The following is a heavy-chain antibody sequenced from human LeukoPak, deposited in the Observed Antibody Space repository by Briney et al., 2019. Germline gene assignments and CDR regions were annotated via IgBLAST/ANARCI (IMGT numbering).Heavy chain of an antibody. CDR1: GYTFSSYG. D-gene: IGHD4-17*01. J-gene: IGHJ3*02. Sequence: GASVKGSCKASGYTFSSYGISWVRQAPGQGLEWLGWISAYNSNTNYAQKVQGRVSMSTDTSTSIAYMELRSLRSDDTAVYYCARDYGDYGFDAFDIWGQGTMITVSS. CDR2: ISAYNSNT. V-gene: IGHV1-18*01. CDR3: ARDYGDYGFDAFDI.